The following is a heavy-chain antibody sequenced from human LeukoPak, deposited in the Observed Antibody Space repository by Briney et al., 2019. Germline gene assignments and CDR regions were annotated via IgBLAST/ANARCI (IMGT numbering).Heavy chain of an antibody. D-gene: IGHD6-19*01. Sequence: SETLSLTCTVSGGSVSRSPYYWSWIRQSPGKGLEWIGYIYYSGSTNYNPSLESRVTISVDTSKNQFSLKLSSVTAADTAVYYCARASSGWYNWFDPWGQGTLVTVSS. CDR1: GGSVSRSPYY. V-gene: IGHV4-61*01. J-gene: IGHJ5*02. CDR2: IYYSGST. CDR3: ARASSGWYNWFDP.